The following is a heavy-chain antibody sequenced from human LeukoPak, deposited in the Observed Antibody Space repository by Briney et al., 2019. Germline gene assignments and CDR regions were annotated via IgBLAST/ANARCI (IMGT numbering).Heavy chain of an antibody. Sequence: ARSLRLSCAASGFTFSSYAMHWVRQAPGKGLEWVTVIWYDGSNKHYADSVKGRFTISRDNSKNTLYLQMDSLRAEDTAVYYWAGAFGASSGYSVDYWGQGTLVTVSS. V-gene: IGHV3-33*01. CDR3: AGAFGASSGYSVDY. CDR2: IWYDGSNK. J-gene: IGHJ4*02. D-gene: IGHD3-22*01. CDR1: GFTFSSYA.